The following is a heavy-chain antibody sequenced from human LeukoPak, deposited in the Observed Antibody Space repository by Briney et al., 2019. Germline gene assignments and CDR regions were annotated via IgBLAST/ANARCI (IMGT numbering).Heavy chain of an antibody. CDR3: ARSGTAAGRRDY. J-gene: IGHJ4*02. CDR1: GASISNYY. V-gene: IGHV4-59*01. D-gene: IGHD6-13*01. CDR2: IYSSGST. Sequence: SETLSLTCTVSGASISNYYWTWIRQPPGKGLERIGYIYSSGSTNYNPSLKSRVTMSVDTSKNQFSLNLSSVTPADTAVYYCARSGTAAGRRDYWGQGTLVTVSS.